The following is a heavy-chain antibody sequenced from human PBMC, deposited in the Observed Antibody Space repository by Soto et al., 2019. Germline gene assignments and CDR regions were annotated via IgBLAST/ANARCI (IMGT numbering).Heavy chain of an antibody. V-gene: IGHV4-39*01. D-gene: IGHD2-21*02. CDR3: VRTRTSVVTQAYFDV. CDR2: IYYSGST. CDR1: GDSISSRSYY. J-gene: IGHJ4*02. Sequence: PSETLSLTCTVTGDSISSRSYYWGWIRQPPGKGLEWIGSIYYSGSTYNNPSLRSRVSMSIDTSKDQFSLKLKSVTAADTDLYFCVRTRTSVVTQAYFDVLGPGSLVTVCS.